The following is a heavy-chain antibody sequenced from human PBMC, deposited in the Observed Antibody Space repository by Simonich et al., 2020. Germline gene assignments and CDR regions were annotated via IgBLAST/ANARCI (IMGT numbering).Heavy chain of an antibody. CDR3: AKDLGERITMIVVVIDAFDI. Sequence: GGGLVQPGGSLRLSCAASGFTFSSYAMSWVRQAPGKGLEWVSAISGSGGSTYYADSVKGRFTISRDISKNTLYLQMNSLSAEDTAVYYCAKDLGERITMIVVVIDAFDIWGQGTMVTVSS. J-gene: IGHJ3*02. D-gene: IGHD3-22*01. V-gene: IGHV3-23*01. CDR2: ISGSGGST. CDR1: GFTFSSYA.